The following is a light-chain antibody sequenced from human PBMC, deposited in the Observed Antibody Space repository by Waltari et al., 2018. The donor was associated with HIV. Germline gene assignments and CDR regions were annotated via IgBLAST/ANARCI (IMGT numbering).Light chain of an antibody. CDR3: CSYAGITTWV. J-gene: IGLJ3*02. V-gene: IGLV2-23*02. Sequence: QSALTQPASVSGSPGQSITISCTGTSNALGRYDLVSWYQRQPVTAPQLIIYDVTKWPAGVSHRFSGSKSGATASLTISGLQAEDEADYYCCSYAGITTWVFGGGTKVTVL. CDR1: SNALGRYDL. CDR2: DVT.